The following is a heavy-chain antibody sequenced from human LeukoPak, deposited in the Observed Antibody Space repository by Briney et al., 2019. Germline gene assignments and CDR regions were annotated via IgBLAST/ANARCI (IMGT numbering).Heavy chain of an antibody. CDR1: GASISSHY. D-gene: IGHD6-6*01. Sequence: SETLSLTCTISGASISSHYWSWIRQPPGKGLEWIAYISYSGSTNYNPSLKSRVTISVDTSKNQFSLKMISVTAADTAVYYCARAGGDISSSQDLDYWGQGTLVTVSS. V-gene: IGHV4-59*11. CDR3: ARAGGDISSSQDLDY. CDR2: ISYSGST. J-gene: IGHJ4*02.